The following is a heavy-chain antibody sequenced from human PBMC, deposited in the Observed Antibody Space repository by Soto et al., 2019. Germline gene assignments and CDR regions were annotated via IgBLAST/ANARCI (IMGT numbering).Heavy chain of an antibody. V-gene: IGHV3-30*18. CDR1: GLSFGSYG. CDR3: AKSRGVDNYYYGMDV. Sequence: PGGSLRLSCVVSGLSFGSYGMHWVRQAPGKGLEWVALISYDGSKKYYMDSVKGRFTISRDNSLGTLFLQMISLRPEDTAVYYCAKSRGVDNYYYGMDVWGQG. J-gene: IGHJ6*02. D-gene: IGHD3-10*01. CDR2: ISYDGSKK.